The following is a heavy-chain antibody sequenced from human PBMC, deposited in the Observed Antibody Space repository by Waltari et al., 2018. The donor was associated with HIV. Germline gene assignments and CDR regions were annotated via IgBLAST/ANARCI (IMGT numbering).Heavy chain of an antibody. J-gene: IGHJ6*02. CDR3: ARHFEYSTGWGSVYYGMDV. Sequence: QVRLPQWGAGLLKPSETLSLTCAMYGGSFSGYYYWTWIRQPPGKGLEWIGEIDRGGSPNYRPSLKSRATISRDTSKNQFSLKLTSVTAADTAVYYCARHFEYSTGWGSVYYGMDVWGQGTTVFVSS. CDR2: IDRGGSP. V-gene: IGHV4-34*01. CDR1: GGSFSGYY. D-gene: IGHD6-19*01.